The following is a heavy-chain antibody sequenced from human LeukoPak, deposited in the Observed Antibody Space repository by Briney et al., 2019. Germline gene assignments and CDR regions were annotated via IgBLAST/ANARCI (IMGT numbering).Heavy chain of an antibody. J-gene: IGHJ4*02. CDR1: GYTFTSYD. CDR2: MNPNSGNT. D-gene: IGHD2-2*03. CDR3: ARDRDGYCSSTSCYSDLDH. V-gene: IGHV1-8*01. Sequence: ASVKVSCKASGYTFTSYDINWVRQATGQGLEWMGWMNPNSGNTGYAQKFQGRVTMTRNTSISTAYMELSSLRSEDTAVYYCARDRDGYCSSTSCYSDLDHWGQGTLVTVSS.